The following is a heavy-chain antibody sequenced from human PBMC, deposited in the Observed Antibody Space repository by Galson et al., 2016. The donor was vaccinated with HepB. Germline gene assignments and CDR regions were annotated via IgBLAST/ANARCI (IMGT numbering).Heavy chain of an antibody. V-gene: IGHV1-24*01. Sequence: SVKVSCKVSGYTLPELAIHWVRQAPGKGLEWMGGFNPEDGERISAQRFQGRLTMTEDSSTDTAFMDLSGLGSDDTDVYFCATDLSQITRAGKYYYGLDVWGKGTAVTVSP. CDR2: FNPEDGER. CDR1: GYTLPELA. CDR3: ATDLSQITRAGKYYYGLDV. D-gene: IGHD1-14*01. J-gene: IGHJ6*04.